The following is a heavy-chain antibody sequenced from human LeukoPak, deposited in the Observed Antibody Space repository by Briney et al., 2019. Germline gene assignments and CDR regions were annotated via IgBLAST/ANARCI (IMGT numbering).Heavy chain of an antibody. V-gene: IGHV1-2*02. CDR1: GYGFTGCY. CDR2: INPNTGGT. CDR3: AGESATAPVPVLAE. D-gene: IGHD2-8*01. J-gene: IGHJ4*02. Sequence: AAGKVCCKASGYGFTGCYKQWVRQAPGQGLGWMGWINPNTGGTKYAPDFQGRVTMTRDTSIRTAHMIWNWRTSDPTVLYFSAGESATAPVPVLAEGGQETLVTVP.